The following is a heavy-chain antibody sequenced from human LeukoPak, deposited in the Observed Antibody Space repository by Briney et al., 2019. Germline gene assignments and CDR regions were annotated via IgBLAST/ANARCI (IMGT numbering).Heavy chain of an antibody. CDR1: GFTFSNAW. CDR3: TTDGGIVGATSYFDY. Sequence: PGGSLRLSCAASGFTFSNAWMSWVRQAPGKGLEWVGRIKSKTDGGTTDYAAPVKGGFTISRDDSKNTLYLQMNSLKTEDTAVYYCTTDGGIVGATSYFDYWGQGTLVTVSS. CDR2: IKSKTDGGTT. D-gene: IGHD1-26*01. J-gene: IGHJ4*02. V-gene: IGHV3-15*01.